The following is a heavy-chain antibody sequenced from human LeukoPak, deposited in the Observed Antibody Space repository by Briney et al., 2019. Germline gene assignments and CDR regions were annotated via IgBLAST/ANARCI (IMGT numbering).Heavy chain of an antibody. CDR3: ARALIWGAFDI. D-gene: IGHD3-16*01. CDR2: ISSSSSTI. V-gene: IGHV3-48*01. Sequence: GGSLRLSCAASGFTFSSYSMNWVRQAPGKGLEWVSYISSSSSTIYYADSVMGRFTISRDNAKNSLYLQMNSLRAEDTAVYYCARALIWGAFDIWGQGTMVTVSS. CDR1: GFTFSSYS. J-gene: IGHJ3*02.